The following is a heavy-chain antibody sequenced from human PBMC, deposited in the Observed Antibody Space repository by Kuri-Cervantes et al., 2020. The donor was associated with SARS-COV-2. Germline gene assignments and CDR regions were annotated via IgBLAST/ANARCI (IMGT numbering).Heavy chain of an antibody. V-gene: IGHV3-9*01. CDR3: AKAFYGGNRGGVDY. Sequence: SLKISCAASGFTFDDYAMHWVRQAPGKGLEWVSGISWNSGSIGYADSVKGRFTISRDNAKNSLYLQMNSLRAEDTALYYCAKAFYGGNRGGVDYWGQGTRGTVSS. J-gene: IGHJ4*02. CDR1: GFTFDDYA. D-gene: IGHD4-23*01. CDR2: ISWNSGSI.